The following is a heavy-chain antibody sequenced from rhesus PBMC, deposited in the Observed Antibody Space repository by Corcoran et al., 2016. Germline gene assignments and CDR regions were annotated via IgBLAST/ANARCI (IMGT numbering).Heavy chain of an antibody. CDR2: IYWDDDK. D-gene: IGHD1-26*01. Sequence: QVTLKESGPALVKPTQTLTLTCTFSGFSLSTSGMVVGWISQPPGKALEWLASIYWDDDKYYRTALKSRLTISKDTSKNQVVLTMTNMDPVDTATYYCARGNYGTPYYWGQGVLVTVSS. CDR1: GFSLSTSGMV. V-gene: IGHV2S1*01. J-gene: IGHJ4*01. CDR3: ARGNYGTPYY.